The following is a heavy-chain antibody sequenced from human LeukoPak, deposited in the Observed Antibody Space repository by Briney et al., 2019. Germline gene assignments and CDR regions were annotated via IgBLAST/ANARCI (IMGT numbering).Heavy chain of an antibody. CDR1: GYSISSGYY. D-gene: IGHD6-13*01. Sequence: SETLSLTCAVSGYSISSGYYWGWIRQPPGKGLEWIGYIYYSGSTNYNPSLKSRVTISVDTSRNQFSLKLSSVTAADTAVYYCARGGPSSSSWYWFDPWGQGTLVTVSS. CDR2: IYYSGST. J-gene: IGHJ5*02. CDR3: ARGGPSSSSWYWFDP. V-gene: IGHV4-61*01.